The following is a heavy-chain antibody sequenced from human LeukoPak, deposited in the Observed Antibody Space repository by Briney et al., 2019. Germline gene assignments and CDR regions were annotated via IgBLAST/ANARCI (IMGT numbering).Heavy chain of an antibody. CDR2: IKSKTDGGTT. CDR1: GFTFSNAW. Sequence: GGSLRLSCAASGFTFSNAWMSWVRQAPGKGLEWVSRIKSKTDGGTTDHAAPVKGRFTISRDDSKTTLYLQMNSLKTEDTAVYYCTTDLRIGVVVVVAATFDYWGQGTLVTVSS. J-gene: IGHJ4*02. D-gene: IGHD2-15*01. CDR3: TTDLRIGVVVVVAATFDY. V-gene: IGHV3-15*01.